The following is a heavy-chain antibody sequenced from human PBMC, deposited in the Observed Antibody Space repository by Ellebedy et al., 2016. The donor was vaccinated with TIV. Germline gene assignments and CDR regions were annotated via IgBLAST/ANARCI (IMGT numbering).Heavy chain of an antibody. CDR3: ARDADWKYDY. J-gene: IGHJ4*02. CDR2: IYHSGST. CDR1: GYSISNNYY. Sequence: MPSETLSLTCSVSGYSISNNYYWGWIRQPPGKGLEWIGSIYHSGSTYYNSSLKTRVTISLDTSKNQFSLKLSSVTAADTAVYYCARDADWKYDYWGQGILVTVSS. V-gene: IGHV4-38-2*02. D-gene: IGHD1-1*01.